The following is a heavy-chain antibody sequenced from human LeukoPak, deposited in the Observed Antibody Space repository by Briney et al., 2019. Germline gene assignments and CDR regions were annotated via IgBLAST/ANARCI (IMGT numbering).Heavy chain of an antibody. CDR3: ARNPNPDY. V-gene: IGHV3-21*01. CDR1: GFTFNSHV. Sequence: GGSLRLSCAASGFTFNSHVMSWVRQAPGKGLEWVSSISSSSYIYYADSVKGRFTISRDNAKNSLYLQMNSLRAEDTAVYYCARNPNPDYWGQGTLVTVSS. CDR2: ISSSSYI. J-gene: IGHJ4*02.